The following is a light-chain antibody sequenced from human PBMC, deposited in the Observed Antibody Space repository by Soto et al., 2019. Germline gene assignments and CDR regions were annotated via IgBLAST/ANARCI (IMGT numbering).Light chain of an antibody. CDR1: SSDVGTYNY. CDR2: EVS. V-gene: IGLV2-14*01. Sequence: QSVLTQPASVSGSPGQSITISCTGTSSDVGTYNYVSWYQHHPGKAPKLIIYEVSNRPSGVSNRFSGSKSGSTASLTISGLQAEDEADYHCSSYTRDTALVFGTRTNVTVL. J-gene: IGLJ1*01. CDR3: SSYTRDTALV.